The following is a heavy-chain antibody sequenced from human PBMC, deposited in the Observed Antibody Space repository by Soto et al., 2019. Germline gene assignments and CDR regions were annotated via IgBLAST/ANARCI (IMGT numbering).Heavy chain of an antibody. J-gene: IGHJ6*02. CDR2: INHSGST. Sequence: SETLSLTCAVYGGSFSGYYWSWIRQPPGKGLEWIGEINHSGSTNYNPSLKSRVTISVDTSKNQFSLKLSSVTAADTAVYYCARGPYGSGSLQDSYYYGMHVWGQGTTVTVSS. CDR3: ARGPYGSGSLQDSYYYGMHV. CDR1: GGSFSGYY. D-gene: IGHD3-10*01. V-gene: IGHV4-34*01.